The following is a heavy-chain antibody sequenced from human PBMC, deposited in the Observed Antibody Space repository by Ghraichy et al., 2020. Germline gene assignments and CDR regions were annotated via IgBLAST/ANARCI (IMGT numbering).Heavy chain of an antibody. CDR1: GGSISSYY. V-gene: IGHV4-4*07. CDR3: ARARLGYCSGGSCNVFDY. Sequence: SQTISLTCTVSGGSISSYYWSWIRQPAGKGLEWIGRIYTSGSTNYNPSLKSRVTMSVDTSKNQFSLKLSSVTAADTAVYYCARARLGYCSGGSCNVFDYWGQGTLVTVSS. J-gene: IGHJ4*02. CDR2: IYTSGST. D-gene: IGHD2-15*01.